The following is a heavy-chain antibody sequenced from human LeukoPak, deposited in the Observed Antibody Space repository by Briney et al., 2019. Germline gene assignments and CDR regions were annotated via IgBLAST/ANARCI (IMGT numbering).Heavy chain of an antibody. CDR2: IYYSGSI. CDR3: ARASLRRDGYPNWFDP. J-gene: IGHJ5*02. Sequence: SETLSLTCTVSGGSISSYYWSWIRQPPGKGLEWIGYIYYSGSINYNPSLKSRVTISVDTSKNQFSLKLSSVTAADTAVYYCARASLRRDGYPNWFDPWGQGTLVTVSS. CDR1: GGSISSYY. D-gene: IGHD5-24*01. V-gene: IGHV4-59*01.